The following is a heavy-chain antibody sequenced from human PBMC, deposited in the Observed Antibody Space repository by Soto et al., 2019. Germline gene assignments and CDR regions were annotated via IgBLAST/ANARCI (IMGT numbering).Heavy chain of an antibody. CDR1: GFTFSSYW. V-gene: IGHV3-7*05. CDR3: ARDVVTVTFRYYYYGMDV. D-gene: IGHD4-17*01. J-gene: IGHJ6*02. CDR2: IKQDGSEK. Sequence: GGSLRLSCAASGFTFSSYWMSWVRQAPGKGLEWVANIKQDGSEKYYMDSVKGRITISRDNAKNSLYLQMNSLRAEDTAVYYCARDVVTVTFRYYYYGMDVWGQGTTVTVSS.